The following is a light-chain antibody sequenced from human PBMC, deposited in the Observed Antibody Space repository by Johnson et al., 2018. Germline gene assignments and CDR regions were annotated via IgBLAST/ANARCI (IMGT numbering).Light chain of an antibody. Sequence: QSVLTQPPSVSAAPGQKVTISCSGSSSNIGNNYVSWYQQLPGTAPKLLIYENNKRPSGIPDRFSGSKSATSATLGITGLQTGDEADYYCGTWGSSLSAGNVFGTGTKVTVL. CDR1: SSNIGNNY. CDR3: GTWGSSLSAGNV. V-gene: IGLV1-51*02. CDR2: ENN. J-gene: IGLJ1*01.